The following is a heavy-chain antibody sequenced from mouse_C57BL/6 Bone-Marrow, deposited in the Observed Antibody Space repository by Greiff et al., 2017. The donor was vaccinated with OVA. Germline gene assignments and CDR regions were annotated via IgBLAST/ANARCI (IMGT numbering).Heavy chain of an antibody. V-gene: IGHV5-6*01. J-gene: IGHJ3*01. Sequence: EVHLVESGGDLVKPGGSLKLSCAASGFTFSSYGMSWVRQTPDKRLEWVATISSGGSYTYYPDSVKGRFTISRDNAKNTLYLQMSSLKSEDTAMYYCARLYDYDWFAYWGQGTLVTVSA. CDR3: ARLYDYDWFAY. D-gene: IGHD2-4*01. CDR2: ISSGGSYT. CDR1: GFTFSSYG.